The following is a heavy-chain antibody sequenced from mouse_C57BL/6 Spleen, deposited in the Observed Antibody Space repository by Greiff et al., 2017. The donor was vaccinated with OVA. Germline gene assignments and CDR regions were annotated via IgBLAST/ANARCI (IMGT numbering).Heavy chain of an antibody. CDR3: ARHDYPYYAMDY. Sequence: VKLQESGPGLVAPSQSLSITCTVSGFSLTSYGVHWVRQPPGKGLEWLVVIWSDGSTTYNSALKSRLSISKDNSKSQVFLKMNSLQTDDTAMYYCARHDYPYYAMDYWGQGTSVTVSS. J-gene: IGHJ4*01. D-gene: IGHD2-4*01. CDR2: IWSDGST. V-gene: IGHV2-6-1*01. CDR1: GFSLTSYG.